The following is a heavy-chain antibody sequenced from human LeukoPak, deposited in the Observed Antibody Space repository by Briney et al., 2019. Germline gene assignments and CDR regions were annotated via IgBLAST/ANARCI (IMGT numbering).Heavy chain of an antibody. CDR1: GFTFDDYA. CDR2: ISWNSGSI. CDR3: AKDILDDSSGILDY. J-gene: IGHJ4*02. D-gene: IGHD3-22*01. Sequence: GGSLRLSCAASGFTFDDYAMHWVRQAPGKGLEWVSGISWNSGSIGYADSVKGRFTISRDNAKNSLYLQMNSLRAEDTALYYCAKDILDDSSGILDYWGQGTLVTVSS. V-gene: IGHV3-9*01.